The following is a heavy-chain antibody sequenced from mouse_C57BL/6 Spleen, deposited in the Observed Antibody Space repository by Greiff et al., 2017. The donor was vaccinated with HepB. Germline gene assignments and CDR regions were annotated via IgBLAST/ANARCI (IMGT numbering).Heavy chain of an antibody. CDR1: GYTFTDYN. J-gene: IGHJ4*01. D-gene: IGHD2-4*01. V-gene: IGHV1-22*01. CDR3: PRAYEYGGVLYAMDY. CDR2: INPNNGGT. Sequence: VQLQQSGPELVKPGASVKMSCKASGYTFTDYNMHWVKQSHGKSLEWIGYINPNNGGTSYNQKFKGKATLTVNKSSSTAYMQLRSLTSEDSAIYCCPRAYEYGGVLYAMDYWGQGTSATVSS.